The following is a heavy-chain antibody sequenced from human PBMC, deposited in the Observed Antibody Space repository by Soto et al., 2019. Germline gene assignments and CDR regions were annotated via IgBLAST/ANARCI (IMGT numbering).Heavy chain of an antibody. J-gene: IGHJ6*02. CDR1: GFTFCNYD. Sequence: HGGSLRLSCAASGFTFCNYDMHWVRQVTGKGLEWDSGITTAGDTYYPGSVKGRFTISREKAKNSLYLQMNSLSAGDLAVYYCARELHGGSYGMYVWGQGTTVTVSS. CDR3: ARELHGGSYGMYV. CDR2: ITTAGDT. V-gene: IGHV3-13*01.